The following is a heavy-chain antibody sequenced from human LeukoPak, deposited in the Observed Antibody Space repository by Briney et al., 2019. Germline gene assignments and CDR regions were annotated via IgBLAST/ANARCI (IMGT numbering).Heavy chain of an antibody. J-gene: IGHJ4*02. Sequence: GGSLRLSCAASGFTFGSYWMHWVRQVPGKGLVWVSRINTDGTNTTYADSVKGRFTMSRDNAKSRLYLQMNSLRAEDTAVYYCARGYSGTYRVDYWGQGTLVTVSS. CDR2: INTDGTNT. D-gene: IGHD1-26*01. CDR3: ARGYSGTYRVDY. V-gene: IGHV3-74*01. CDR1: GFTFGSYW.